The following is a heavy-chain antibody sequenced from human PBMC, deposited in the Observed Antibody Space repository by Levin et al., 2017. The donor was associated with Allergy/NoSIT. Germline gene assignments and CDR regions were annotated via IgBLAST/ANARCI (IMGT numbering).Heavy chain of an antibody. CDR1: GGSISSSSYY. V-gene: IGHV4-39*01. D-gene: IGHD1-26*01. Sequence: SQTLSLTCTVSGGSISSSSYYWGWIRQPPGKGLEWIGSIYYSGSTYYNPSLKSRVTISVDTSKNQFSLKLSSVTAADTAVYYCAIFLIVGATSDDYWGQGTLVTVSS. J-gene: IGHJ4*02. CDR2: IYYSGST. CDR3: AIFLIVGATSDDY.